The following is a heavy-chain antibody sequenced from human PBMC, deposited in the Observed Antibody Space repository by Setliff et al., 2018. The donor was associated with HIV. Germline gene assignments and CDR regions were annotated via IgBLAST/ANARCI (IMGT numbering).Heavy chain of an antibody. CDR3: ARRTRRRGSSYGNTDY. D-gene: IGHD5-18*01. J-gene: IGHJ4*02. Sequence: GESLKISCQGSGYSFTSYWIAWVRQMPGKGLEWMGIIYPGDSDTRYSPSFQGQVTISADKSISTAYLQWRSLQASDTAVYYCARRTRRRGSSYGNTDYWGQGTLVTVSS. V-gene: IGHV5-51*01. CDR1: GYSFTSYW. CDR2: IYPGDSDT.